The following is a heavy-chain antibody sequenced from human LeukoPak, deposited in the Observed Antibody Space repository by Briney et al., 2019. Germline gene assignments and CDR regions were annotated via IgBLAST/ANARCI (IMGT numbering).Heavy chain of an antibody. CDR2: ISYDGSNK. D-gene: IGHD3-22*01. CDR1: GFTFSSYA. V-gene: IGHV3-30-3*01. Sequence: GGSLRLSCAASGFTFSSYAMHWVRQAPGKGLEWVAVISYDGSNKYYADSVKGRFTISRDNYKNTLYLQMNSLRAEDTAVYYCARVNWYYDSSGYLDYWGQGTLVTVSS. J-gene: IGHJ4*02. CDR3: ARVNWYYDSSGYLDY.